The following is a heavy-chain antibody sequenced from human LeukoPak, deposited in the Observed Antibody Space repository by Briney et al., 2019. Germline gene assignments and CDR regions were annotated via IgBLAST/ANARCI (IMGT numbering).Heavy chain of an antibody. CDR1: GGSISSCY. Sequence: SETLCLTCAVSGGSISSCYWSWIRRPPGKGLEWGGYVYYSGSTNYNPSLKSRVTISVDTSKNHFSLELSSVPAADAAVYYCARDERRRDGYNYAEVWGQGTLVTVSS. V-gene: IGHV4-59*01. J-gene: IGHJ4*02. CDR3: ARDERRRDGYNYAEV. CDR2: VYYSGST. D-gene: IGHD5-24*01.